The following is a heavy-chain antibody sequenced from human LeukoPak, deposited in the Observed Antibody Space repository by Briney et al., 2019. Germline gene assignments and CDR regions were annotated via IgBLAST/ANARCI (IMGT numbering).Heavy chain of an antibody. Sequence: PGGSLRLSCAASGFTFSSYSMNWVRQAPGKGLEWIGEINHSGSTNYNPSLKSRVTISVDTSKNQFSLKLSSVTAADTAVYYCARVQLERRGLALYGMDVWGQGTTVTVSS. V-gene: IGHV4-34*01. CDR3: ARVQLERRGLALYGMDV. CDR1: GFTFSSYS. CDR2: INHSGST. J-gene: IGHJ6*02. D-gene: IGHD1-1*01.